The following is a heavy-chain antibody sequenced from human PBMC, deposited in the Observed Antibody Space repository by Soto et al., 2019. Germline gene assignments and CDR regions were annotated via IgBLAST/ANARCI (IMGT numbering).Heavy chain of an antibody. Sequence: PSETLSLTCTVSGDSISSGDYYWSWIRQPPGKGLEWIGLIYYSGSTHYNPSLKGRVTMSVDTSKNQFSLKLTSVNTADTAIYYCTRGGDPYKTGHWGQGTLVTVSS. D-gene: IGHD2-21*01. CDR1: GDSISSGDYY. CDR2: IYYSGST. CDR3: TRGGDPYKTGH. J-gene: IGHJ4*02. V-gene: IGHV4-61*08.